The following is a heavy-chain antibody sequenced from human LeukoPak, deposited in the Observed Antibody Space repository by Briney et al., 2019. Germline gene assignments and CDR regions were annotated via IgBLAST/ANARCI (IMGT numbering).Heavy chain of an antibody. D-gene: IGHD3-22*01. V-gene: IGHV1-8*02. CDR2: MNPNSGNT. J-gene: IGHJ4*02. Sequence: ASVKVSCKASGYTFTDDYVHWVRQAPGQGLEWMGWMNPNSGNTGYAQKFQGRVTMTRNTSISTAYMELSSLRSEDTAVYYCARGSDYYDSSGYYELDYWGQGTLVTVSS. CDR3: ARGSDYYDSSGYYELDY. CDR1: GYTFTDDY.